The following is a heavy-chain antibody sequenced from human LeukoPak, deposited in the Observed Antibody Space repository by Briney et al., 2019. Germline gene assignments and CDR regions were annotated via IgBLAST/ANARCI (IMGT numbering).Heavy chain of an antibody. D-gene: IGHD5-24*01. CDR3: ARDQRWEEYFDY. J-gene: IGHJ4*02. CDR1: GITFSSYG. V-gene: IGHV3-23*01. CDR2: ISSTGGTT. Sequence: PGGSLRLSCAASGITFSSYGMSWVRQAPGKGLEWVSSISSTGGTTYYADSVKGRFTISRDNSKNTLYLQMNSLRAEDTAVYYCARDQRWEEYFDYWGQGTLVTVSS.